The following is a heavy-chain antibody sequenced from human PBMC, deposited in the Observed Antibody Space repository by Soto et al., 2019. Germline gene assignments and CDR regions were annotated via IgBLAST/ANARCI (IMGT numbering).Heavy chain of an antibody. D-gene: IGHD4-17*01. CDR3: ARDYSSLLTTVTTFPGDY. J-gene: IGHJ4*02. CDR1: GYTFTSYY. V-gene: IGHV1-46*03. Sequence: ASVKVSCKASGYTFTSYYMHWVRQAPGQGFEWMGIINPSGGSTSYAQKFQGRVTMTRDTSTSTVYMELSSLRSEDTAVYYCARDYSSLLTTVTTFPGDYWGQGTLVTVSS. CDR2: INPSGGST.